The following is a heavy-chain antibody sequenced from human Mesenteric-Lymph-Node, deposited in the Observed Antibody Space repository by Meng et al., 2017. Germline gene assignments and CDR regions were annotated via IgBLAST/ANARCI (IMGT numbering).Heavy chain of an antibody. J-gene: IGHJ4*02. CDR2: IIPIFGTA. CDR3: ARSTPGIAAPVDY. V-gene: IGHV1-69*13. CDR1: GYTFTSYD. Sequence: SVKVSCKASGYTFTSYDINWVRQATGQGLEWMGGIIPIFGTANYAQKFQGRVTITADESTSTAYMELSSLRSEDTAVYYCARSTPGIAAPVDYWGQGTLVTVSS. D-gene: IGHD6-13*01.